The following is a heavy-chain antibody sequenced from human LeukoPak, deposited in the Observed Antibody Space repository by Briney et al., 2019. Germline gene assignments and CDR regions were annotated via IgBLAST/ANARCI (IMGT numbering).Heavy chain of an antibody. CDR1: GGTFSSYA. CDR3: ARGSGTITMVRGVFYGMDV. V-gene: IGHV1-69*13. CDR2: IIPIFGTP. J-gene: IGHJ6*02. D-gene: IGHD3-10*01. Sequence: SVKVSCTASGGTFSSYAISWVRQAPGQGLEWMGGIIPIFGTPNYAQKFQGRVTITADESTSTAYMELSSLRSEDTTVYYCARGSGTITMVRGVFYGMDVWGQGTTVTVSS.